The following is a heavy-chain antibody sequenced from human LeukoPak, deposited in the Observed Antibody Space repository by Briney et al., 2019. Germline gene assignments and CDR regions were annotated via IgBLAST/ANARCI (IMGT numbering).Heavy chain of an antibody. V-gene: IGHV3-21*01. CDR3: ARGRSSYYGSGSSSDQDWFDP. Sequence: GGSLRLSCAASGFTFSSYSMYWVRQAPGKGLEWVSSISSSSNYIYYADSVKGRFTISRDNAKNSLYLQMNSLRAADTAVYYCARGRSSYYGSGSSSDQDWFDPWGQGTLVTVSS. J-gene: IGHJ5*02. CDR2: ISSSSNYI. D-gene: IGHD3-10*01. CDR1: GFTFSSYS.